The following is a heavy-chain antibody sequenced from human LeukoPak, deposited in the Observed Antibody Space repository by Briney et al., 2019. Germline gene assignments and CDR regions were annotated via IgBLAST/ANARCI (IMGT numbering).Heavy chain of an antibody. D-gene: IGHD3-10*01. CDR2: MNPNSGNT. Sequence: ASVKVSCEASGYTFTSYDINWVRQATGQGLEWMGWMNPNSGNTGYAQKFQGRVTMTRNTSISTAYMELSSLRSEDTAVYYCARGNYYGSGSYDNVNYYYYYMDVWGKGTTVTISS. CDR1: GYTFTSYD. J-gene: IGHJ6*03. V-gene: IGHV1-8*01. CDR3: ARGNYYGSGSYDNVNYYYYYMDV.